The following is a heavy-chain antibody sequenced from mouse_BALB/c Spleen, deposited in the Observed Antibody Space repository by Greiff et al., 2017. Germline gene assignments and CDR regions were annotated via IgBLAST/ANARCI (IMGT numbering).Heavy chain of an antibody. CDR2: IYPGDGDT. CDR3: ARGDRYDDFDY. CDR1: GYTFTSYW. J-gene: IGHJ2*01. V-gene: IGHV1-87*01. Sequence: QVQLQQSGAELARPGASVKLSCKASGYTFTSYWMQWVKQRPGQGLEWIGAIYPGDGDTRYTQKFKGKATLTADKSSSTAYMQLSSLASEDSAVYYCARGDRYDDFDYWGQGTTLTVSS. D-gene: IGHD2-14*01.